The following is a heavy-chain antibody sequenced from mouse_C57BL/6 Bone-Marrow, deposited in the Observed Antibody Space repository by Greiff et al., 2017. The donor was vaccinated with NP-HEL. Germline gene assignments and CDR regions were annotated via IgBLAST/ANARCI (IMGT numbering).Heavy chain of an antibody. CDR2: INPYNGGT. V-gene: IGHV1-19*01. J-gene: IGHJ3*01. CDR3: ARKYYTFAY. Sequence: EVQLQQSGPVLVKPGASVKMSCKASGYTFTDYYMNWVKQSHGKSLEWIGVINPYNGGTSYNQKFKGKATLTVDKSSSTAYMELNSLTSEDSAVYYCARKYYTFAYWGQGTLVTVSA. CDR1: GYTFTDYY. D-gene: IGHD2-12*01.